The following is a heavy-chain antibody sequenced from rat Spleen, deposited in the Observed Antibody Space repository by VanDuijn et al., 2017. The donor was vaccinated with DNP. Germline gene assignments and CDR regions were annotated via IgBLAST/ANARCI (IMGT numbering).Heavy chain of an antibody. CDR3: ARSAYTTDYYYAMDA. J-gene: IGHJ4*01. Sequence: QVQLKESGPGLVQPSQTLSLTCTVSGFSLTSYGVSWVRQPPGKGLEWIGAIWSGGSTDYNSALKSRLSISRDTSKSQVLLKMNSLQTEDTAMYFCARSAYTTDYYYAMDAWGQGTSVTVSS. V-gene: IGHV2-16*01. D-gene: IGHD1-6*01. CDR2: IWSGGST. CDR1: GFSLTSYG.